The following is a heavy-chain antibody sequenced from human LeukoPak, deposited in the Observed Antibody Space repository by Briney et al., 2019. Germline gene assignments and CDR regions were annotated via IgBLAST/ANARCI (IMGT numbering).Heavy chain of an antibody. D-gene: IGHD4-17*01. V-gene: IGHV1-24*01. CDR1: GYMLTELS. Sequence: ASVKVSCKVSGYMLTELSMHWVRQAPGQGLEWMGGFDPEDGETIYAQKFQGKVTMTEDTSTDTAYMELSSLRSEDTAVYYCATRGYGDYFDYWGQGTLVTVSS. J-gene: IGHJ4*02. CDR2: FDPEDGET. CDR3: ATRGYGDYFDY.